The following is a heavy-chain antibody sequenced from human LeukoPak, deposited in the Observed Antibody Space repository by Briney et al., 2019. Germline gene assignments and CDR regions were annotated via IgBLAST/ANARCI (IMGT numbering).Heavy chain of an antibody. Sequence: PSETLSLTCTVSGYSISSGYYWGGSRQPPGEGVEGIGSIYHSGSKYYNPSVKSRVTISVDTSKNQLSLKLSSVTAADTAVYYCARVSVSSGFDYWGQGTLVTVSS. CDR3: ARVSVSSGFDY. CDR1: GYSISSGYY. CDR2: IYHSGSK. D-gene: IGHD3-22*01. J-gene: IGHJ4*02. V-gene: IGHV4-38-2*02.